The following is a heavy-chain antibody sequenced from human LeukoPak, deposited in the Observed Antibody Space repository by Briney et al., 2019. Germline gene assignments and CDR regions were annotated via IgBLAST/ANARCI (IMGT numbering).Heavy chain of an antibody. V-gene: IGHV4-34*01. CDR3: ARAYYDILTGHPPNWFDP. CDR1: GGSFSGYY. CDR2: INHSGST. Sequence: SETLSLTCAVYGGSFSGYYWSWIRQPPGKGLEWIGEINHSGSTNYNPSLKSRVTISVDTSKNQFSLKLSSATAADTAVYYCARAYYDILTGHPPNWFDPWGQGTLVTVSS. D-gene: IGHD3-9*01. J-gene: IGHJ5*02.